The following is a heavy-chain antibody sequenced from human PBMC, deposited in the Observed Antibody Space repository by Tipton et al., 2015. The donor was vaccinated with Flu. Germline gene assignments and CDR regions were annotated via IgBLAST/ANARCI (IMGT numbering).Heavy chain of an antibody. Sequence: TLSLTCTVSGGSISSYYWSWFRQPPGKGLEWIGYIYYSGSTNYNPSLKSRVTISVDTSKNQFSLKLSSVTAADTAVYYCARVEKSTFGGVIVMVDPWGQGTLVTVSS. CDR3: ARVEKSTFGGVIVMVDP. J-gene: IGHJ5*02. CDR1: GGSISSYY. V-gene: IGHV4-59*01. CDR2: IYYSGST. D-gene: IGHD3-16*02.